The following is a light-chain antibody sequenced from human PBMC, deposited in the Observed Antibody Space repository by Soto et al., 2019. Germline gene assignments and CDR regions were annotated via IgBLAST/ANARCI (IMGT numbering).Light chain of an antibody. CDR3: QQYGSSPGLFA. CDR1: QSVTNNY. J-gene: IGKJ3*01. CDR2: DTS. Sequence: EIVLTQSPGSLSLSPGERATLSCRASQSVTNNYLAWYQQKPGQAPRLLIYDTSTRATGIPDRFSGSGSGTDFTLTISRLEPEDFAVYYCQQYGSSPGLFAFGPGTKVDI. V-gene: IGKV3-20*01.